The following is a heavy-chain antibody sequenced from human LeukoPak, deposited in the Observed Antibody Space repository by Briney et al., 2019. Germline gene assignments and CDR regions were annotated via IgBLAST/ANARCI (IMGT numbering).Heavy chain of an antibody. CDR2: INHSGST. CDR1: GGSFSGYY. V-gene: IGHV4-34*01. D-gene: IGHD6-13*01. J-gene: IGHJ4*02. Sequence: SETLSLTCAVYGGSFSGYYWSWIRQPPGKGLEWIGEINHSGSTNYNPSLKSRVTISVDTSKNQFSLKLSSVTAADTAVYYCARKTGYSSSWFVFGYFDYWGQGTLVTVSS. CDR3: ARKTGYSSSWFVFGYFDY.